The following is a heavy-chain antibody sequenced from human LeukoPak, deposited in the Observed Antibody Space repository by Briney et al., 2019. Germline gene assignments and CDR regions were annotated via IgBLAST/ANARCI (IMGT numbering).Heavy chain of an antibody. CDR3: ARGYGSGSYYF. D-gene: IGHD3-10*01. Sequence: PSETLSLTCTVSGGSISSYYWSWIRQPPGKGLEWIGYIYHSGSTNYNPSLKSRVTISVDTSKNQFSLKLSSVTAADTAVYYCARGYGSGSYYFWGQGTLVTVSS. V-gene: IGHV4-59*08. CDR2: IYHSGST. J-gene: IGHJ4*02. CDR1: GGSISSYY.